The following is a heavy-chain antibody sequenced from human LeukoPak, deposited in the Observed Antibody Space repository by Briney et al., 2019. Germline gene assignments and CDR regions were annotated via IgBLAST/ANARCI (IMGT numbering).Heavy chain of an antibody. V-gene: IGHV4-61*01. CDR1: GGSVSSGSYY. CDR2: IFYSGST. D-gene: IGHD3-10*01. CDR3: ARDSPMVRGLIGYFDL. J-gene: IGHJ2*01. Sequence: SETLSLTCTVSGGSVSSGSYYWSWIRQPPGKGLEWIGYIFYSGSTNYNPSLKSRVTISVDTSKNQFSLKLSSVTAADTAEYYCARDSPMVRGLIGYFDLWGRGTMVTVSS.